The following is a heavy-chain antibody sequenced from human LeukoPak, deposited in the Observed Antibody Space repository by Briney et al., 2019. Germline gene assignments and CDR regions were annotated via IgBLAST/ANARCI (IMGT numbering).Heavy chain of an antibody. CDR1: GFTFSTYA. CDR2: ISGTGGNT. Sequence: QSGGSLRLSCAASGFTFSTYAMSWVRQAPGEGLEWVSGISGTGGNTYYTDSVKGRFTISRDNSKNTVHLQMSSLRAEDTALYYCVKDRCDRTTCPEVWGQGTLVTVSS. D-gene: IGHD2-2*01. J-gene: IGHJ4*02. CDR3: VKDRCDRTTCPEV. V-gene: IGHV3-23*01.